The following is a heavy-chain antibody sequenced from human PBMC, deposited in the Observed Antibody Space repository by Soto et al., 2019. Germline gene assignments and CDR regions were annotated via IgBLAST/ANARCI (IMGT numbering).Heavy chain of an antibody. CDR2: ISYDGSNK. Sequence: QVQLVESGGGVVQPGRSLRLSCAASGFTFSSYAMHCVRQAPGKGLEWVAVISYDGSNKYYADSVKGRFTISRDNSKNTLYLQMNSLRAEDTAVYYCARRHIVATIWCVDYWGQGTLVTVSS. CDR1: GFTFSSYA. J-gene: IGHJ4*02. CDR3: ARRHIVATIWCVDY. V-gene: IGHV3-30-3*01. D-gene: IGHD5-12*01.